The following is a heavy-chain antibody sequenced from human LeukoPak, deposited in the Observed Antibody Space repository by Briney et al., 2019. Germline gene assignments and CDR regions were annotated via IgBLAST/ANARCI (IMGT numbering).Heavy chain of an antibody. CDR2: IRYDGSNK. V-gene: IGHV3-30*02. Sequence: GGSLRLSCAASGFTFSSYGMHWVRQAPGKGLEWVAFIRYDGSNKYYADSVKGRFTISRDNSKNTLYLQMNSLRAEDTAVYYCAKEGVDSSGWYGPDYWGQGTLVTVSS. CDR1: GFTFSSYG. D-gene: IGHD6-19*01. J-gene: IGHJ4*02. CDR3: AKEGVDSSGWYGPDY.